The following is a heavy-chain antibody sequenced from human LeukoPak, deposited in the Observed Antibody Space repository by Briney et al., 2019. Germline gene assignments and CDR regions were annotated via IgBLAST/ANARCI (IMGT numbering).Heavy chain of an antibody. Sequence: PSQTLSLTCTVSGRPNRRYYWSWTRQPPGKGLEWIGYIYNSGNTNYNPSLKSRVTISVDTSRIHFSLKLSSVTAADTAVYYCARAAYCSGTYLFDYWGQGALLTVSS. CDR3: ARAAYCSGTYLFDY. J-gene: IGHJ4*02. D-gene: IGHD3-10*01. CDR2: IYNSGNT. CDR1: GRPNRRYY. V-gene: IGHV4-59*08.